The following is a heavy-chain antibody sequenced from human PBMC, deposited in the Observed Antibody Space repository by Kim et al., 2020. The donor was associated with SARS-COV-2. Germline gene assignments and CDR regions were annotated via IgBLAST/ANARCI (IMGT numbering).Heavy chain of an antibody. D-gene: IGHD3-22*01. CDR2: IYSSGST. Sequence: SETLSLTCTVSGGSISSGAHYWTWIRQHPGKGLEWIGYIYSSGSTYYNPSLKSRLTISVDTSKIQFSLKLSSVTAADTAVYYCARYLRNNSGYLHLDYWGQGTLVTVSS. CDR3: ARYLRNNSGYLHLDY. V-gene: IGHV4-31*03. J-gene: IGHJ4*02. CDR1: GGSISSGAHY.